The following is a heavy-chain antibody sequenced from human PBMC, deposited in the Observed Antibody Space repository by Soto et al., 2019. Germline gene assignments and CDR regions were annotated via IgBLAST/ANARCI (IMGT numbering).Heavy chain of an antibody. Sequence: QVQLVQSGAEVKKPGASVKVSCKASGYTFTSYAMHWVRQAPGQRLEWMGWINAGNGNTKYSQKFQGRFTITRDTAASTAYMELSSLRSEDTAVYYCARGGYDFWSGYYTGAFDIWGQGTMVTVSS. CDR3: ARGGYDFWSGYYTGAFDI. CDR2: INAGNGNT. D-gene: IGHD3-3*01. CDR1: GYTFTSYA. V-gene: IGHV1-3*01. J-gene: IGHJ3*02.